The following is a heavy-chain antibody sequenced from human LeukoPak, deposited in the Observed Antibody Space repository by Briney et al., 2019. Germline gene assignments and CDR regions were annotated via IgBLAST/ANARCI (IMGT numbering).Heavy chain of an antibody. CDR3: APLSGSYFGDDAFDI. Sequence: GGSLRLSCAASGFTFSSYEMNWVRQAPGKGLERASYISSSGSTIYYADSVKGRFTISRDNAKNSLYLQMNSLRAEDTAVYYCAPLSGSYFGDDAFDIWGQGTMVTVSS. V-gene: IGHV3-48*03. J-gene: IGHJ3*02. CDR2: ISSSGSTI. D-gene: IGHD1-26*01. CDR1: GFTFSSYE.